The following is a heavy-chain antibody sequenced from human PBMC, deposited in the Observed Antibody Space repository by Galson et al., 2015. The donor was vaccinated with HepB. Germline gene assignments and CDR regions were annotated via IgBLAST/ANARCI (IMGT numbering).Heavy chain of an antibody. CDR2: ISWSSGRL. V-gene: IGHV3-9*01. D-gene: IGHD5-24*01. CDR3: AKDIEARDYWYIDL. Sequence: SLRLSCAASGFTFDDYAMHWVRQAPGKGLEWVSHISWSSGRLGYADSVKGRFTISRDNAKSSLYLQMRGLRAEDTALYYCAKDIEARDYWYIDLWGRGTLVTVSS. CDR1: GFTFDDYA. J-gene: IGHJ2*01.